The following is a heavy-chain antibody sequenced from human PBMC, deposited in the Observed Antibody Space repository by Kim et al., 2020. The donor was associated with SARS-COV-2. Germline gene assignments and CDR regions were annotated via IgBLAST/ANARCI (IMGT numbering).Heavy chain of an antibody. V-gene: IGHV1-69*13. CDR1: GGTFSSYA. D-gene: IGHD2-21*02. CDR3: ARDRRTYCGGDCYYDAFDI. CDR2: IIPIFGTA. Sequence: SVKVSCKASGGTFSSYAISWVRQAPGQGLEWMGGIIPIFGTANYAQKFQGRVTITADESTSTAYMELSSLRSEDTAVYYCARDRRTYCGGDCYYDAFDIWGQGTMVTVSS. J-gene: IGHJ3*02.